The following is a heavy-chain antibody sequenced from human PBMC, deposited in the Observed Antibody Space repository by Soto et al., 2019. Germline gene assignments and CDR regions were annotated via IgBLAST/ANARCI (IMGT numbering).Heavy chain of an antibody. CDR1: GGSISSGCYY. D-gene: IGHD3-22*01. V-gene: IGHV4-31*03. CDR2: IYYSGST. J-gene: IGHJ4*02. Sequence: QVQLQESGPGLVKPSQTLSLTCTVSGGSISSGCYYWSWIRQHPGKGLEWIGYIYYSGSTYYNPSLKSRVTISVDTSKNQFSLKLSSVTAADTAVYYCARGGYYDSSGYLLDYWGQGTLVTVSS. CDR3: ARGGYYDSSGYLLDY.